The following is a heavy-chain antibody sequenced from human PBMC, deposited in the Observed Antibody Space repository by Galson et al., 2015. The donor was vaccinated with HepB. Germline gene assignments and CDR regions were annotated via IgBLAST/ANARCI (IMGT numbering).Heavy chain of an antibody. J-gene: IGHJ6*03. D-gene: IGHD3-9*01. CDR2: IWYDGSNK. Sequence: SLRLSCAASGFTFSSYGMHWVRRAPGKGLEWVAVIWYDGSNKYYADSVKGRFTISRDNSKNTLYLQMNSLRAEDTAVYYCARDAAYYDILTGYQDDYYMDVWGKGTTVTVSS. CDR1: GFTFSSYG. V-gene: IGHV3-33*01. CDR3: ARDAAYYDILTGYQDDYYMDV.